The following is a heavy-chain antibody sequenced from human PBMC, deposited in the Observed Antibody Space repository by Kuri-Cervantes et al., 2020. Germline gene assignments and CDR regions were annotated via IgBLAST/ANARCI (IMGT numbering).Heavy chain of an antibody. Sequence: ASVKVSCKASGYTFTGYYMHWVRQAPGQGLEWMGIINPSGGSTSYAQKFQGRVTMTRDTSTSTVYMELSSLRSEDTAVYYCARVPAAKVWTVGDYYGMDVWGQGTTVTVSS. CDR3: ARVPAAKVWTVGDYYGMDV. V-gene: IGHV1-46*01. J-gene: IGHJ6*02. D-gene: IGHD2-2*01. CDR2: INPSGGST. CDR1: GYTFTGYY.